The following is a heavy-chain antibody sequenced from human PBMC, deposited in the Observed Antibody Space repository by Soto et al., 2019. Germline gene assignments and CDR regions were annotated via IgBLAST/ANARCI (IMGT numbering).Heavy chain of an antibody. Sequence: GESLKISCKGSGYSFTNFLIVCVRQMPGKGLECMGLIYPSDSDTRYSPSFEGQVTISADKSISTAYLQWSSLKASDTAIYYCARQGPLWPLDHWGQGTLVTVSS. CDR1: GYSFTNFL. CDR3: ARQGPLWPLDH. D-gene: IGHD2-21*01. CDR2: IYPSDSDT. V-gene: IGHV5-51*01. J-gene: IGHJ4*02.